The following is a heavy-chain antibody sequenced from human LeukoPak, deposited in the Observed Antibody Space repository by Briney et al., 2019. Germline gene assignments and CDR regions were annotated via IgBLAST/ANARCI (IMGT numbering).Heavy chain of an antibody. V-gene: IGHV3-43*01. CDR2: ITWDGQNI. J-gene: IGHJ4*02. CDR1: GFTFSSYA. Sequence: PGGSLRLSCAASGFTFSSYAMHWVRQAPGKGLEWVSLITWDGQNIEYQDSVKGRFTISRDNSENSLYLQMKSLKTEDTALYFCSKGDDRYGFDYWGQGTLVTVSS. CDR3: SKGDDRYGFDY. D-gene: IGHD5-18*01.